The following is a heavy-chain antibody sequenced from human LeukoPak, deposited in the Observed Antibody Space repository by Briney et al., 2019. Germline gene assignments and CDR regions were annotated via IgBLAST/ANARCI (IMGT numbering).Heavy chain of an antibody. Sequence: GGSLRLSCAASGFAFSSYAMSWVRQAPGMGLEWVSAISGSGGSTYYADSVKGRFTISRDNSKNTLYLQMNSLRAEDTAVYYCAKDIVVVPAVPGYFDYWGQGTLVTVSS. CDR1: GFAFSSYA. CDR2: ISGSGGST. CDR3: AKDIVVVPAVPGYFDY. V-gene: IGHV3-23*01. J-gene: IGHJ4*02. D-gene: IGHD2-2*01.